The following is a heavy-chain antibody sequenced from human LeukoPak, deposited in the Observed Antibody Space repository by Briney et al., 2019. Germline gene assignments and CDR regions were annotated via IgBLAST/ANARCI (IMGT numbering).Heavy chain of an antibody. CDR2: IYYSGSI. D-gene: IGHD1-20*01. Sequence: PSDTLPLTCAVSGYSISSSNWWGWIRQPPGKGLEWIGFIYYSGSIHYNPSLESRVTMSVDTSKNLFSLRLTSVTAVDTAVYYCARAGWITGDAFHIWGQGTMVTVSS. J-gene: IGHJ3*02. V-gene: IGHV4-28*05. CDR1: GYSISSSNW. CDR3: ARAGWITGDAFHI.